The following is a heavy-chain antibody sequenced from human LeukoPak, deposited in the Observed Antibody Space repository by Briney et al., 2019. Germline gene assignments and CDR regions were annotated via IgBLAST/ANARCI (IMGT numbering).Heavy chain of an antibody. Sequence: SVKVSCKASGGTFSSYAISWVRQAPGQGLEWMGGIIPIFGTANYAQKFQGRVTITADESTSTAYMELSSLRSEDTAVYYCARDRSTLSGSYDYWGQGTLVTVSS. J-gene: IGHJ4*02. CDR2: IIPIFGTA. D-gene: IGHD1-26*01. CDR1: GGTFSSYA. CDR3: ARDRSTLSGSYDY. V-gene: IGHV1-69*13.